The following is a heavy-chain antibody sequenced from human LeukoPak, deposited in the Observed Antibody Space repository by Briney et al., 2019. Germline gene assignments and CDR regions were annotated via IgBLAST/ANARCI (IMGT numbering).Heavy chain of an antibody. CDR1: GFTFSGSW. J-gene: IGHJ4*02. Sequence: GGSLRLSCAASGFTFSGSWMSWVRQAPGKGLEWVASIKQDGSEKYYVDSVKGRFTFSRDNAKNSLYLQMDSLRAEDTAVYYCARDKSAGADTGSSFYYWGQGALVTVSS. CDR2: IKQDGSEK. D-gene: IGHD3-10*01. V-gene: IGHV3-7*03. CDR3: ARDKSAGADTGSSFYY.